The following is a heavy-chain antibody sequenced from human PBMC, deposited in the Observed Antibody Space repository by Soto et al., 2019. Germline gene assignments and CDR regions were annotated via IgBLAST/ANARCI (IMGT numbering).Heavy chain of an antibody. J-gene: IGHJ6*02. CDR3: ARGLFPLGGYCRSTSCYNCGKDV. Sequence: PGGSLRLSCAASGFTFSSYGMHWVRQAPGKGLEWVAVIWYDGSNKYYADSVKGRFTLSRDNSKNTLYLQMNSLRAEDTAVYYCARGLFPLGGYCRSTSCYNCGKDVWGQGTTVTVSS. D-gene: IGHD2-2*02. CDR1: GFTFSSYG. V-gene: IGHV3-33*01. CDR2: IWYDGSNK.